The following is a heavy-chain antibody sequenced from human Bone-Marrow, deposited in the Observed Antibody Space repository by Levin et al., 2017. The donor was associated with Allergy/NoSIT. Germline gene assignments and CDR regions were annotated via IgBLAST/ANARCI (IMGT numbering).Heavy chain of an antibody. Sequence: GSLRLSCAVYGGSFSGYYWSWIRQPPGKGLEWIGEINHSGSTNYNPSLKSRVTISVDTSKNQFSLKLSSVTAADTAVYYCARRRGIYYYYGMDVWGQGTTVTVSS. CDR2: INHSGST. CDR3: ARRRGIYYYYGMDV. J-gene: IGHJ6*02. V-gene: IGHV4-34*01. CDR1: GGSFSGYY. D-gene: IGHD3-16*01.